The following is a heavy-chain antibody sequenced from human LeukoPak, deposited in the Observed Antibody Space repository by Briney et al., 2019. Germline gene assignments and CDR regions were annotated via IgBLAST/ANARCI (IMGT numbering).Heavy chain of an antibody. J-gene: IGHJ4*02. D-gene: IGHD3-22*01. Sequence: SETLSLTCAVYGGSFSGYYWSWIRQPPGKGLEWIGEINHSGSTNYNPSFKSRVTISVDTSKNQFSLKLSSVTAADTAVYYCASYYYDSSGLDYWGQGTLVTVSS. V-gene: IGHV4-34*01. CDR2: INHSGST. CDR3: ASYYYDSSGLDY. CDR1: GGSFSGYY.